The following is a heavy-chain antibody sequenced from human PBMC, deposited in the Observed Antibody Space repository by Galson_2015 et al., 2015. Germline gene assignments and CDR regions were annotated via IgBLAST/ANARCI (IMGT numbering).Heavy chain of an antibody. D-gene: IGHD5-12*01. CDR2: IWYDGSNK. J-gene: IGHJ4*02. V-gene: IGHV3-33*01. Sequence: SLRLSCAASGFTFSSYGMHWVRQAPGKGLEWVAVIWYDGSNKYYADSVKGRFTISRDNSKNTLYLQMNSLRAEDTAVYYCARDLTTAGYSGYDTTFGYWGQGTLVTVSS. CDR1: GFTFSSYG. CDR3: ARDLTTAGYSGYDTTFGY.